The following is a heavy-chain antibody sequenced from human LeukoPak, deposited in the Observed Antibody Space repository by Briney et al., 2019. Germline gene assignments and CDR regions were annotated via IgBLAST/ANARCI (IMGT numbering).Heavy chain of an antibody. J-gene: IGHJ4*02. D-gene: IGHD6-13*01. V-gene: IGHV3-30*18. CDR3: AKRAGYYFDY. CDR2: ISYDGSNK. CDR1: GFTFSSYG. Sequence: GRSLRLSCAASGFTFSSYGMHWVRQAPGKGLEWVAVISYDGSNKYYADSVKGRFTISRDNSKNTLYLQMNSLRAEDTAVYYCAKRAGYYFDYWGQGTQVTVSS.